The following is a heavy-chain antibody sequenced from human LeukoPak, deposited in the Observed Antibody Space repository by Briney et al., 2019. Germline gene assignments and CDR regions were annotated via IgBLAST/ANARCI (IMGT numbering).Heavy chain of an antibody. V-gene: IGHV3-48*03. J-gene: IGHJ4*02. Sequence: GGSLRLSCAASGFTFSSYEINWVRQVPGKGLEWVAHISGSGSTFYYAESLKGRFTISRDNPKNSLLLQMNSLTAEDTATYYCARDAFGSSWYIDFWGRGTLVTVSS. CDR1: GFTFSSYE. D-gene: IGHD6-13*01. CDR3: ARDAFGSSWYIDF. CDR2: ISGSGSTF.